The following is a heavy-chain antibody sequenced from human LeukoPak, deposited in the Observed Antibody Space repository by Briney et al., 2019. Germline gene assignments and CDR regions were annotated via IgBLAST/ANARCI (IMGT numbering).Heavy chain of an antibody. CDR2: MNPNSGNT. CDR1: GYTFTSYD. Sequence: ASVKVSCKASGYTFTSYDINWVRQATGQGLEWMGWMNPNSGNTGYAQKFQGRVTMTRNTSISTAYMELSSLRSEDTAVYYCAREGYGAVHWLKYYFDYWGQGTLVTVSS. J-gene: IGHJ4*02. CDR3: AREGYGAVHWLKYYFDY. D-gene: IGHD4/OR15-4a*01. V-gene: IGHV1-8*01.